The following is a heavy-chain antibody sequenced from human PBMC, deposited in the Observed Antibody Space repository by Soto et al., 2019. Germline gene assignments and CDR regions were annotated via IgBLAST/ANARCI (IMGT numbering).Heavy chain of an antibody. D-gene: IGHD1-26*01. CDR3: ARGLGLYYFDY. J-gene: IGHJ4*02. Sequence: GASVKVSCKASGYTFTSYGMSWVRQAPGQGLEWMGWISAYNGNTNYAQKFQGRVTITRDTSASTAYMELSSLRSEDTAVYYCARGLGLYYFDYWGQGTPVTVS. CDR1: GYTFTSYG. V-gene: IGHV1-18*01. CDR2: ISAYNGNT.